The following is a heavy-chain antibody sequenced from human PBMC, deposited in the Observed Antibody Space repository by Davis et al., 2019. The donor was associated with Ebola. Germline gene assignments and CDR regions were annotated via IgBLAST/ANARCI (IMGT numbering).Heavy chain of an antibody. J-gene: IGHJ6*02. V-gene: IGHV3-43*02. Sequence: PGGSLRLSCAASGFTFDDYAMHWVRQAPGKGLEWVSLISGDGGSTYYADSVKGRFTISRDNSKNSLYLQMNSLRTEDTALYYCAKDITMVRGVVFYYYGMDVWGQGNPGHRLL. CDR3: AKDITMVRGVVFYYYGMDV. D-gene: IGHD3-10*01. CDR1: GFTFDDYA. CDR2: ISGDGGST.